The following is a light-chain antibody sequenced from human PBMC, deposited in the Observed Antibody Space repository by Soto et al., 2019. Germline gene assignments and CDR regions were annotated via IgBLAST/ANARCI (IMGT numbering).Light chain of an antibody. J-gene: IGLJ3*02. Sequence: QSVLTQPASGSGSPGQSITISCTGTISDVGSYDLVSWYQQHPGKAPKLVICEGSKLASGVSSRLSGSKSGNTASLTISGLQAEDEADYYCCSYAGSSTSWVFGGGTTLTVL. CDR2: EGS. CDR1: ISDVGSYDL. CDR3: CSYAGSSTSWV. V-gene: IGLV2-23*01.